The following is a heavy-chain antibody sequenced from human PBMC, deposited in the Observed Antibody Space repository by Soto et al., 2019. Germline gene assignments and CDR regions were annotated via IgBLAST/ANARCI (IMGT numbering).Heavy chain of an antibody. J-gene: IGHJ4*01. D-gene: IGHD2-15*01. CDR2: IKNKDNSYST. V-gene: IGHV3-72*01. CDR3: ARVRLGAPTRYFDY. CDR1: GFTFSDHY. Sequence: GGSLRLSCAASGFTFSDHYMDWVRQAPGKGLEWVGRIKNKDNSYSTQYAASVDGRFTISRDDSENSLFLQMNSLKTDDTALYYCARVRLGAPTRYFDYWSQGALVTVSS.